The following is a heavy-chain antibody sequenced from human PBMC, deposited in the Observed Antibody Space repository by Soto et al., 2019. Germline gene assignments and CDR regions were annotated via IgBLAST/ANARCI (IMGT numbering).Heavy chain of an antibody. D-gene: IGHD1-26*01. CDR2: IYYSGST. CDR1: GGSISSGDYY. Sequence: QVQLQESGPGLVKPSQTLSLTCTVSGGSISSGDYYWSWIRQPPGKGPEWIGNIYYSGSTYYNPSLKRRVTISVDTSKIQFSLMLNSVNAADTAVYYCDRDLSGSYTDYWGQGTLVTVSS. V-gene: IGHV4-30-4*01. CDR3: DRDLSGSYTDY. J-gene: IGHJ4*02.